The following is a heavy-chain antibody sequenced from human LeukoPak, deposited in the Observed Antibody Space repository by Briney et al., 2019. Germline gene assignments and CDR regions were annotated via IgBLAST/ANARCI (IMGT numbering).Heavy chain of an antibody. V-gene: IGHV3-30*18. CDR2: ISYDGSNK. CDR1: GFTFSSYG. J-gene: IGHJ5*02. D-gene: IGHD4-17*01. CDR3: AKDDYGGYGDSNWFDP. Sequence: GGSLRLSCAASGFTFSSYGMHWVRQAPGKGLEWVAVISYDGSNKYYADSVKGRFTISRDNSKNTLYLQMNSLRAEDTAVYYCAKDDYGGYGDSNWFDPWGQGTLVTVSS.